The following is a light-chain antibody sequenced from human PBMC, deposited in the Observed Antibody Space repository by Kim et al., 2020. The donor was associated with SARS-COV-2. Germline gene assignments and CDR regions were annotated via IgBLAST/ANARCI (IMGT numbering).Light chain of an antibody. J-gene: IGKJ2*03. CDR3: QQYGSSPYS. V-gene: IGKV3-20*01. CDR1: QSVGSSL. CDR2: EAF. Sequence: WSPGEKATLSCRVSQSVGSSLLAWYQQKPGQAPRLLIYEAFKRVAGIPDRVSGSGSGTDFTLTISSPEPEDFAMYYCQQYGSSPYSFGQGTKLEIK.